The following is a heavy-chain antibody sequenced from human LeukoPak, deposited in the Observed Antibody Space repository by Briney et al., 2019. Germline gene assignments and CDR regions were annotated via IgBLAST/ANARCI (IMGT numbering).Heavy chain of an antibody. CDR1: GFTFSSYA. CDR2: ISGRGGDT. V-gene: IGHV3-23*01. CDR3: ATCDSSGFYFYTHGY. D-gene: IGHD3-22*01. Sequence: GGSLRLSCAASGFTFSSYAMSWVRQAPGKGLEWVSGISGRGGDTYYADSVKGRFTISRDNSKNTLYLQMNSLRAEDTALYYCATCDSSGFYFYTHGYWGQGTLVTVSS. J-gene: IGHJ4*01.